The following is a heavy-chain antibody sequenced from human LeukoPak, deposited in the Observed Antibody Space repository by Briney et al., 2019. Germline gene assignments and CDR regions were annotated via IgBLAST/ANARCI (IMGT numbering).Heavy chain of an antibody. Sequence: SESLSLTCNVSGGFMSGFFWNWLRQPAGKGLEWIGRTHASGKSNCNPSFKTRVTMSVDTSKSQISLRLNSMTAADTAVYYCATGGALGELAILTWGQGTLVSVSS. J-gene: IGHJ1*01. CDR3: ATGGALGELAILT. D-gene: IGHD3-16*01. CDR1: GGFMSGFF. CDR2: THASGKS. V-gene: IGHV4-4*07.